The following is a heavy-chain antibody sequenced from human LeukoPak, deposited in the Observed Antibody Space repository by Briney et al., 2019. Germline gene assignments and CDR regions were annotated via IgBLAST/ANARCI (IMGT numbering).Heavy chain of an antibody. D-gene: IGHD5-12*01. Sequence: SETLSLTCTVSGGSISSYYWSWIRQPPGKGLDWIGYIYYSGSTYYSPSLKSRVTISIDTSKNQFSLKLSSVTAADTAVYYCARDKGGFAGMDVWGQGTTVTVSS. CDR1: GGSISSYY. V-gene: IGHV4-59*01. CDR2: IYYSGST. CDR3: ARDKGGFAGMDV. J-gene: IGHJ6*02.